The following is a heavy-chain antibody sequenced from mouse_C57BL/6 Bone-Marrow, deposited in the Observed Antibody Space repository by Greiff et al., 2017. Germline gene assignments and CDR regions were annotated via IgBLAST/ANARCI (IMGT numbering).Heavy chain of an antibody. CDR1: GYTFTSYW. Sequence: QVQLQQPGAELVKPGASVKLSCKASGYTFTSYWMHWVKQRPGQGLEWIGMIHPNSGSNNYNEKFKSKATLTVDKSSSTAYMQLSSLTSEDSAVYYCASGIYYYGSSLAMDYWGQGSSVTVSS. CDR3: ASGIYYYGSSLAMDY. D-gene: IGHD1-1*01. V-gene: IGHV1-64*01. CDR2: IHPNSGSN. J-gene: IGHJ4*01.